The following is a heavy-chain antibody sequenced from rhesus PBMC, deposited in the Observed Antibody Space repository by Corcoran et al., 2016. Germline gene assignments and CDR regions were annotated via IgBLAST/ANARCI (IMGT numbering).Heavy chain of an antibody. CDR1: GFTFSSYW. D-gene: IGHD1-7*02. J-gene: IGHJ4*01. CDR2: ISSDGTGT. V-gene: IGHV3-119*01. Sequence: EVQLVESGGGLVQPGGSLRLSCAASGFTFSSYWMYWVRQAPGKGLEWVSRISSDGTGTSYADSVKGRLTISRENAKNSLYLQMNSVRAEDTAVYYCAREGTGTYFDYWGQGVLVTVSS. CDR3: AREGTGTYFDY.